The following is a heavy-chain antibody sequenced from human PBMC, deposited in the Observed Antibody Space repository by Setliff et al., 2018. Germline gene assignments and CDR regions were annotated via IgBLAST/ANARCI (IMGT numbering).Heavy chain of an antibody. CDR3: ARGPWKHSAYYYYYYMDV. V-gene: IGHV3-74*01. D-gene: IGHD1-1*01. Sequence: GGSLRLSCEASGFTFSDNGMAWVRQSPGMGLEWVSRINSDGSSTSYADSVKGRFTISRDNAKNTLYLQMNSLRAEDTAVYYCARGPWKHSAYYYYYYMDVWGKGTTVTVSS. CDR2: INSDGSST. CDR1: GFTFSDNG. J-gene: IGHJ6*03.